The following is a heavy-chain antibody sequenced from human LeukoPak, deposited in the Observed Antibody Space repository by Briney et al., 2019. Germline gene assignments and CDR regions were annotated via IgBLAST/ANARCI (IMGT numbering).Heavy chain of an antibody. Sequence: GGSLRLSCAASGFTFSSYGMHWVRQAPGEGLEWVAVIWYDGSNKYYADSVKGRFTISRDNSKNTLYLQMNSLRAEDTAVYYCARPGRIAAAGRNWFDPWGQGTLVTVSS. D-gene: IGHD6-13*01. J-gene: IGHJ5*02. CDR2: IWYDGSNK. V-gene: IGHV3-33*01. CDR3: ARPGRIAAAGRNWFDP. CDR1: GFTFSSYG.